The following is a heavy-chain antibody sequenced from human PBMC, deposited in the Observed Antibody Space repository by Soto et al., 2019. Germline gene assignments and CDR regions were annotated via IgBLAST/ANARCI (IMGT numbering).Heavy chain of an antibody. V-gene: IGHV3-43*01. Sequence: GGSLRLSCAASGFTFDDYTMHWVRQAPGKGLEWVSLISWDGGSTYYADSVKGRFTISRDNSKNSLYLQMNSLRTEDTALYYCAKGLGYCTNGVCYNGYYHYGMDVWCQGTTVTVSS. CDR2: ISWDGGST. CDR3: AKGLGYCTNGVCYNGYYHYGMDV. CDR1: GFTFDDYT. J-gene: IGHJ6*02. D-gene: IGHD2-8*01.